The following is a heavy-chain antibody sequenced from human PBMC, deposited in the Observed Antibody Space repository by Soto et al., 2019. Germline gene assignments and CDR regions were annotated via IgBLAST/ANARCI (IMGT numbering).Heavy chain of an antibody. CDR1: GYTFTTYG. D-gene: IGHD6-19*01. J-gene: IGHJ6*02. Sequence: QVQLGQSGAEVKKPGASVKVSCKASGYTFTTYGISWVLQAPGQGLEWMGWISAYNGNTNYAQKIQGRVTMTTETSTSTADMELRSLRSDDTAVYYCARQQWLYYYNGMDVWGQGTTVTVSS. CDR2: ISAYNGNT. V-gene: IGHV1-18*01. CDR3: ARQQWLYYYNGMDV.